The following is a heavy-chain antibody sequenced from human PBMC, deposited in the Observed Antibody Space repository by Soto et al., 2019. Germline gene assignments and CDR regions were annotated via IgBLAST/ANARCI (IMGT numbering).Heavy chain of an antibody. J-gene: IGHJ4*02. D-gene: IGHD6-19*01. CDR2: IYNGEST. CDR1: GASIRNYY. Sequence: QMQLQESGPGLVKPSETMSLTSTASGASIRNYYWNWIRQPPGKGLEWIGHIYNGESTNYNPSLKSRVTISVDTSKNQLSLKLRSVTAADTAVYYCAQTTGWPGFDYWGQGALVTVSS. V-gene: IGHV4-59*01. CDR3: AQTTGWPGFDY.